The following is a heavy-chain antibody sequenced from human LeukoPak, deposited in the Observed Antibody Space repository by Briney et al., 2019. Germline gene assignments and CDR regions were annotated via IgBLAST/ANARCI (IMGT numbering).Heavy chain of an antibody. CDR2: IYYSGST. CDR1: GGSISSYY. D-gene: IGHD4-17*01. CDR3: ARGSTVTSWENWFDP. V-gene: IGHV4-59*01. Sequence: SETLSLTCTVSGGSISSYYWSWIRQPPGRRLEWIAYIYYSGSTNYNPSLKSRVTISVDTSKNQLSLKLRSVTAADTAVYYCARGSTVTSWENWFDPWGQGTLVTVSS. J-gene: IGHJ5*02.